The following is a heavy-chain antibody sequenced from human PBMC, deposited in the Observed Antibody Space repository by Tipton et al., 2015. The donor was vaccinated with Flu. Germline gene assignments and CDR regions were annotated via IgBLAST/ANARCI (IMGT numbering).Heavy chain of an antibody. Sequence: TLSLTCIVSGGSISSGTYYYNWIRRPAGKGLEWIGRIYKSGSTNYNPSLESRVTISVDTSKNQLSLQLRSVTAADTAVYYCARRDYSNYVSEPKNWFDPWGQGTLVTVSS. CDR2: IYKSGST. CDR1: GGSISSGTYY. D-gene: IGHD4-11*01. V-gene: IGHV4-61*02. CDR3: ARRDYSNYVSEPKNWFDP. J-gene: IGHJ5*02.